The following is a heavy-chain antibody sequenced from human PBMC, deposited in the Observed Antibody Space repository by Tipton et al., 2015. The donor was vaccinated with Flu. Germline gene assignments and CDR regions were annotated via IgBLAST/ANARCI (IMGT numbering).Heavy chain of an antibody. CDR2: IYNSQYT. CDR1: GAFFTSYY. J-gene: IGHJ4*02. D-gene: IGHD2-2*01. Sequence: TLSLTCTVSGAFFTSYYWNWIRQPPGKGLEWIGYIYNSQYTKYNPSLKSRVTMSVDTSKKQFSLQLRSVTAADTAVYYCARDPSLGMPDYFDYWGQGTLVTASS. V-gene: IGHV4-59*12. CDR3: ARDPSLGMPDYFDY.